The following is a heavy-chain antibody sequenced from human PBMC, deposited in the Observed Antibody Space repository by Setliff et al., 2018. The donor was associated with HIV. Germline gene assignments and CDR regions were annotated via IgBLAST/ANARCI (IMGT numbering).Heavy chain of an antibody. V-gene: IGHV4-39*07. CDR2: IFYSGST. CDR3: ARSELENGSGYYGYQYYYMDV. Sequence: SETLSLTCTVSGGSISSDSYYWGWIRQPPGKGLEWIGSIFYSGSTNYNPSLKSRVTISRDTSKNQFSLKLSSVTAADTAVYYCARSELENGSGYYGYQYYYMDVWGKGTTVTVSS. CDR1: GGSISSDSYY. D-gene: IGHD3-22*01. J-gene: IGHJ6*03.